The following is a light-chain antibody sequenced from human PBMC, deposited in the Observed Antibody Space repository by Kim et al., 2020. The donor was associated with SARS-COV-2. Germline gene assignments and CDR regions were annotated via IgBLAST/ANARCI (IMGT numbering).Light chain of an antibody. CDR1: QSVSSSY. V-gene: IGKV3-20*01. J-gene: IGKJ1*01. CDR2: GAS. CDR3: QQFGTSSWT. Sequence: EIVLTQSPGTLSLPPGERATLSCRASQSVSSSYLAWYQQKPGQAPRLLIYGASSRATGIPDRFSGSGSGTDFTLTISRLEPEDFAVYYCQQFGTSSWTFGQGTKLEI.